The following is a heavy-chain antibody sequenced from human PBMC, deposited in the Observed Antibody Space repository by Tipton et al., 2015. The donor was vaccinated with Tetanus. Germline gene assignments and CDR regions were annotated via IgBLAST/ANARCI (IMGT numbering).Heavy chain of an antibody. Sequence: TLSLTCTVSGDSISSGGPYWSWIRRFPGKGLEWMGYIHHTGSTYYNPSLKTRITLSVDTSKNQFSLKLTSVTAGGTAVYFCVKFEYRTSFASWGQGALVTVSS. CDR3: VKFEYRTSFAS. V-gene: IGHV4-31*03. CDR1: GDSISSGGPY. D-gene: IGHD6-6*01. CDR2: IHHTGST. J-gene: IGHJ4*02.